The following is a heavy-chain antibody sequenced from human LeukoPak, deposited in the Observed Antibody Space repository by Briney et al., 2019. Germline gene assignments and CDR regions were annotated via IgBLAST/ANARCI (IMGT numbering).Heavy chain of an antibody. V-gene: IGHV3-9*01. J-gene: IGHJ6*02. CDR1: GFTFDDYA. D-gene: IGHD3-16*01. Sequence: GRSLRLSCAASGFTFDDYAMHWVRQAPGKGLEWVSGISWNSDAIDYADSVKGRFTISRDNAKNSLYLQMSNLRAEDTAVYFCARGGGLDVWGQGATVTVSS. CDR2: ISWNSDAI. CDR3: ARGGGLDV.